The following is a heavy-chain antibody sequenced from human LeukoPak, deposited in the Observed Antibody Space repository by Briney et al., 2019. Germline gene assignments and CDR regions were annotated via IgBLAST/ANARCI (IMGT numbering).Heavy chain of an antibody. V-gene: IGHV3-23*01. D-gene: IGHD6-13*01. Sequence: GGSLRLSCAASGFTFSGYAMSWVRQAPGKGLEWVSAISGSGGSTYYADSVKGRFTISRDNSKNTLYLQMNSLRAEDTAVYYCAKDLSEQQLALYYYYYMDVWGKGTTVTVSS. CDR2: ISGSGGST. CDR3: AKDLSEQQLALYYYYYMDV. CDR1: GFTFSGYA. J-gene: IGHJ6*03.